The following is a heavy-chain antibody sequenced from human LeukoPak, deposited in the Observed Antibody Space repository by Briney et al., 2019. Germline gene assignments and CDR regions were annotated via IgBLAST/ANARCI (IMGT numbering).Heavy chain of an antibody. D-gene: IGHD5-24*01. V-gene: IGHV4-59*03. Sequence: PSETLSLTCTVSGGSISRFYWSWLRQPPGKGLEWIGYIYYSGSTSYSPSLKSRVTISVDTSENQFSLKLSSVTAADTALYYCARLEIYYFYMDVWGKGTTVTVSS. CDR2: IYYSGST. J-gene: IGHJ6*03. CDR1: GGSISRFY. CDR3: ARLEIYYFYMDV.